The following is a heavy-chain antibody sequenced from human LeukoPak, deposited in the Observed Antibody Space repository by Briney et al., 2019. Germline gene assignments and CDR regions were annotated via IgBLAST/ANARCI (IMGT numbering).Heavy chain of an antibody. D-gene: IGHD2-2*01. J-gene: IGHJ4*02. V-gene: IGHV3-23*01. Sequence: GGSLRLSCVASGFSFSSYAMTWFRQAPGKGLEWVSTLTDSGRSTFYADPVKGRLTISRDNSKSTLYLQMNSLRAEDTGMYYCAKVDCGTSGCRRVDYWGQGTLVTVSS. CDR2: LTDSGRST. CDR1: GFSFSSYA. CDR3: AKVDCGTSGCRRVDY.